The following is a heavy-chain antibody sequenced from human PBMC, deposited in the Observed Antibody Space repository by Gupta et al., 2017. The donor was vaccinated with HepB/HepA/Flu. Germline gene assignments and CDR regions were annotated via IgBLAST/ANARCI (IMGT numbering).Heavy chain of an antibody. D-gene: IGHD5-24*01. V-gene: IGHV3-30*03. CDR2: TSYDGRNK. CDR1: GFSFSAYG. Sequence: QVELVESGGGVVQAGRSLRLSCAASGFSFSAYGMHWVRRAPGKGLEWVAVTSYDGRNKYYVDSVNGRFTISRDNSKNTLYLQMNNLRAEDTGVYYCARAFGRGSRWLQASFDYWGQGILVTVSS. CDR3: ARAFGRGSRWLQASFDY. J-gene: IGHJ4*02.